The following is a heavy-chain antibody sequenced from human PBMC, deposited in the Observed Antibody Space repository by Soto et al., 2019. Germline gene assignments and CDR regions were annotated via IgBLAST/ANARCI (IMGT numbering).Heavy chain of an antibody. CDR2: SSSSSSKT. J-gene: IGHJ4*01. V-gene: IGHV3-11*06. D-gene: IGHD1-7*01. Sequence: GGTIRFSXPGPRVTCSDYNMSGTHQDRGEGVESVAHSSSSSSKTNYADSVKGRLTISRDNAKNSLYLQVNSLRAEDTAVYYCASLNSGWNSFVHWGQGSLVTV. CDR3: ASLNSGWNSFVH. CDR1: RVTCSDYN.